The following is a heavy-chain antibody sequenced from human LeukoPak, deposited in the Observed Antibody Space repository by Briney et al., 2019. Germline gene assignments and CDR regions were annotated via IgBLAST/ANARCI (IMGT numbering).Heavy chain of an antibody. CDR1: GYTFTTYD. CDR3: ARELRRDEH. D-gene: IGHD3-10*01. CDR2: MNPNSGDT. Sequence: GASVKVSCKASGYTFTTYDINWGRQATGQGLEWMGYMNPNSGDTGYAQQFQGRLTMTWDTSITTPYMELASLKSDKTAVYYCARELRRDEHWGQGALVTVSS. V-gene: IGHV1-8*01. J-gene: IGHJ1*01.